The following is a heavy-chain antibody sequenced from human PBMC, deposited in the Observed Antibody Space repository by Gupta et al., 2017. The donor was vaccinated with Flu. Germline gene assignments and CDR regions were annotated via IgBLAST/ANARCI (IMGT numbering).Heavy chain of an antibody. CDR3: ARDKARWFGELLPPHYYGMDV. J-gene: IGHJ6*02. V-gene: IGHV3-11*01. CDR2: ISSSGSTI. CDR1: GFTFSDYY. Sequence: QVQLVESGGGLVKPGGSLRLSCAASGFTFSDYYMSWIRQAPGKGLEWVSYISSSGSTIYYADSVKGRFTISRDNAKNSLYLQMNSLRAEDTAVYYCARDKARWFGELLPPHYYGMDVWGQGTTVTVSS. D-gene: IGHD3-10*01.